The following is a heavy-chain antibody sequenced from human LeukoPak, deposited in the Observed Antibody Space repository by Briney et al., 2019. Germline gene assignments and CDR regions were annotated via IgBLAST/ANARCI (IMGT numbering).Heavy chain of an antibody. CDR1: GDPLSSYH. Sequence: PSEALSLTFTVPGDPLSSYHWSSIRQPPGEGLAWIGYIYYSGSTNYNPSLKSRVTISVDTSKTQFSLKLSSVTAADTAVYYCARVGIADAFDIWGQGTMVTVSS. D-gene: IGHD6-13*01. CDR3: ARVGIADAFDI. CDR2: IYYSGST. V-gene: IGHV4-59*01. J-gene: IGHJ3*02.